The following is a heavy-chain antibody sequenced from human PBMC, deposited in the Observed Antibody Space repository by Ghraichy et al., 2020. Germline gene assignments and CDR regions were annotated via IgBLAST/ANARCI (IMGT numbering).Heavy chain of an antibody. CDR2: FDPEDGET. J-gene: IGHJ4*02. V-gene: IGHV1-24*01. CDR3: ATDPRSRYSSSWKNFDY. Sequence: ASVKVSCKVSGYTLTELSMHWVRQAPGKGLEWMGGFDPEDGETIYAQKFQGRVTMTEDTSTDTAYMELSSLRSEDTAVYYCATDPRSRYSSSWKNFDYWGQGTLVTVSS. D-gene: IGHD6-13*01. CDR1: GYTLTELS.